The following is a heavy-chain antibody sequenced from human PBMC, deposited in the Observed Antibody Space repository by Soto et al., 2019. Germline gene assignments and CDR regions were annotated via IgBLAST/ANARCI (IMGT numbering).Heavy chain of an antibody. CDR2: INHSGST. D-gene: IGHD2-15*01. CDR3: ARGAPLGYCSGGSCLFGNYMDV. V-gene: IGHV4-34*01. CDR1: GGSFSGYY. J-gene: IGHJ6*03. Sequence: QVQLQQWGAGLLKPSETLSLTCAVYGGSFSGYYWSWIRQPPGKGLEWIGEINHSGSTNYNPSLKSRVTISVDTSKNQFSPKLSSVTAADTAVYYCARGAPLGYCSGGSCLFGNYMDVWGKGTTVTVSS.